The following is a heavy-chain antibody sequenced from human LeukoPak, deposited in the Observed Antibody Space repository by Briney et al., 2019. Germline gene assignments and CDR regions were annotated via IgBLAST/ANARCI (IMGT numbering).Heavy chain of an antibody. Sequence: ASVTVSCKVSGYTLTELSMFWVRQAPGRGLEWMGSFDPEDGKTVYAQKFQGRVTMTEDTSMDTAYMELSSLRSEDTAVYYCATGYLVTAGLMDVWGQGTTVTVSS. V-gene: IGHV1-24*01. J-gene: IGHJ6*02. CDR3: ATGYLVTAGLMDV. CDR2: FDPEDGKT. CDR1: GYTLTELS. D-gene: IGHD6-13*01.